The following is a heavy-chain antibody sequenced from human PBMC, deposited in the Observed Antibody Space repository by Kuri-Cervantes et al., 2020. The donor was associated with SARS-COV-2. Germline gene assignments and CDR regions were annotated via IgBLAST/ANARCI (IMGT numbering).Heavy chain of an antibody. D-gene: IGHD1-20*01. J-gene: IGHJ6*02. CDR2: ISYDGSNK. V-gene: IGHV3-30*07. Sequence: GGSLRLSCAASGFTFSSYAMHWVRQAPGKGLEWVAVISYDGSNKYYADSVKGRFTISRDNSKNTLYLQMNSLRAEDTAVYYCAKDPRKRRHITGTGLGWGQGTRVTVSS. CDR3: AKDPRKRRHITGTGLG. CDR1: GFTFSSYA.